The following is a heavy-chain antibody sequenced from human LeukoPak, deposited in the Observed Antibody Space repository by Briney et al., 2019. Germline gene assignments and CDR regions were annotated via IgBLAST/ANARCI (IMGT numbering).Heavy chain of an antibody. D-gene: IGHD5-18*01. J-gene: IGHJ4*02. V-gene: IGHV3-48*03. CDR3: ARAKYTYGYLFDY. CDR2: ISGSGGTI. Sequence: PGGSLRLSCAASGFTFSRYELNWVRQAPGKGREWGSYISGSGGTIYYADSVKGRFTISRDNAKNSLYLQMNSLRAEDTAVYYCARAKYTYGYLFDYWGQGTLVTVSS. CDR1: GFTFSRYE.